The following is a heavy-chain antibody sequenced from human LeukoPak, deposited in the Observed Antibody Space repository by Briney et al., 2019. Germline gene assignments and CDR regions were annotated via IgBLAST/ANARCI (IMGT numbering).Heavy chain of an antibody. V-gene: IGHV4-59*01. J-gene: IGHJ4*02. CDR2: IYYSGST. D-gene: IGHD1-1*01. CDR1: GGSISSYY. CDR3: AGTRAGVDY. Sequence: KPSETLSLTCTVSGGSISSYYWSWIRQPPGKGLEWIGYIYYSGSTNYNPSLKSRVTISVDTSKNQFSLKLSSVTAADTAVYYCAGTRAGVDYWGQGTLVTVSS.